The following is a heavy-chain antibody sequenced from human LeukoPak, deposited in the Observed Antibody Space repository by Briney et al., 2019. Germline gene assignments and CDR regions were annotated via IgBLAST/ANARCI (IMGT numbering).Heavy chain of an antibody. CDR2: VTGSGPYM. D-gene: IGHD3-10*01. CDR1: GLTFSNYG. CDR3: VRDVGAVRGEVYFDY. J-gene: IGHJ4*02. V-gene: IGHV3-21*06. Sequence: PGGSLRLSCAASGLTFSNYGMSWVRQAPGKGLEWVSSVTGSGPYMLYADSVKHRFTISRDNTKNLLYLEMNSLRAEDTAMYFCVRDVGAVRGEVYFDYWGQGTLVTVSS.